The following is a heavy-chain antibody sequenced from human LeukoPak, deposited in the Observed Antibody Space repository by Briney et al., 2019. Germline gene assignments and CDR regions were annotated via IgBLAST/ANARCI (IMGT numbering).Heavy chain of an antibody. CDR1: GGSISSFY. Sequence: SETLSLTCTVSGGSISSFYWSWIRQPAGRGLEWIGYTSGSTNYNPSLKSRVTISVDTSKNQFSLKLSSVTAADTAVYYCARVESYCSSTSCYTGGLGWFDPWGQGTLVTVSS. J-gene: IGHJ5*02. V-gene: IGHV4-4*07. D-gene: IGHD2-2*02. CDR3: ARVESYCSSTSCYTGGLGWFDP. CDR2: YTSGST.